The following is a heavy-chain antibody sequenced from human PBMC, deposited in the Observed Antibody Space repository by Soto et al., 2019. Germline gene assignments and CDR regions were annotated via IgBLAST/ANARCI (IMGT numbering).Heavy chain of an antibody. CDR3: ARDQAYYDFWSGYVRTHYYYYGMDV. V-gene: IGHV4-34*10. Sequence: SETLSLTCVVHGGSFYAYHWTWFRQFPGEGLQWIGDINHTGDIKYNPTLRSRVAMSVDTSKNQFSLKLSSVTAADTAVYYCARDQAYYDFWSGYVRTHYYYYGMDVWGQGTTVTAP. CDR2: INHTGDI. J-gene: IGHJ6*02. CDR1: GGSFYAYH. D-gene: IGHD3-3*01.